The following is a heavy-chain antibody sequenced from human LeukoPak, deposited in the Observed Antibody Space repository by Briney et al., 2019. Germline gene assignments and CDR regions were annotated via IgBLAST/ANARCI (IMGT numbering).Heavy chain of an antibody. CDR2: IYYSGST. J-gene: IGHJ4*02. V-gene: IGHV4-59*12. CDR1: GGSISSYY. CDR3: ARGGGYYFDY. D-gene: IGHD3-16*01. Sequence: SETLSLTCTVSGGSISSYYWSWIRQPPGKGLEWIGYIYYSGSTNYNPSLESRVTISIDNSKNQFSLKLTSVTAADTAVYYCARGGGYYFDYWGQGILGTVSS.